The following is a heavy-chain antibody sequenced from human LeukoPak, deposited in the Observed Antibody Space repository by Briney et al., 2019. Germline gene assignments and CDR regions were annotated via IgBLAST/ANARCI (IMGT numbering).Heavy chain of an antibody. J-gene: IGHJ3*02. CDR2: IDPNNGDT. Sequence: ASVKVSCKASAYTFTGYYPHWVRQAPGQGLQWMGWIDPNNGDTEYAQKFQGRVTMTRDRSISTAYMELGRLTSDDTAVYYCARRSRNGLDAFDIWGQGTMVTVSS. D-gene: IGHD1-14*01. CDR3: ARRSRNGLDAFDI. CDR1: AYTFTGYY. V-gene: IGHV1-2*02.